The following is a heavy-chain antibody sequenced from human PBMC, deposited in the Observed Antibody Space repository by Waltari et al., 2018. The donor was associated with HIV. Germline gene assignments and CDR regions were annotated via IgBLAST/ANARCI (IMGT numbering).Heavy chain of an antibody. CDR1: GFTFSSST. CDR2: ISNSGSAI. Sequence: EVQLVESGGGLVQPGGSLRLSCAASGFTFSSSTMNWVRQAPGGGLEWLSSISNSGSAIYYADSVKGRFTISRDNAKNSLYLQMNSLRDEDTAVYYCARDLVAPGNFFDYWGQGTLVTVSS. V-gene: IGHV3-48*02. J-gene: IGHJ4*02. CDR3: ARDLVAPGNFFDY. D-gene: IGHD5-12*01.